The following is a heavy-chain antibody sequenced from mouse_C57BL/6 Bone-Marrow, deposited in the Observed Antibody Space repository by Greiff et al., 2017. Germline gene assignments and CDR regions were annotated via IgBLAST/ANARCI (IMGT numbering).Heavy chain of an antibody. V-gene: IGHV1-58*01. Sequence: EVQRVESGAELVRPGSSVKMSCKTSGYTFTSYGINWVKQRPGQGLEWIGYIYLGNGYTEYNEKFKGKATLTSDTSSSTAYMQLSSLTSEDSAIYFCARSYAMDYWGQGTSVTVSS. J-gene: IGHJ4*01. CDR3: ARSYAMDY. CDR1: GYTFTSYG. CDR2: IYLGNGYT.